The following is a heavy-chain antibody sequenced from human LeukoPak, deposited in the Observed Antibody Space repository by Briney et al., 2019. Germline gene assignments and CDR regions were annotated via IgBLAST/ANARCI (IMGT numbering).Heavy chain of an antibody. CDR1: GGSISSYY. V-gene: IGHV4-59*01. CDR3: ARGVKCTNGVCYYYYYYMDV. Sequence: SETPSLTCTVSGGSISSYYWSWIRQPPGEGLEWIGYIYYSGGTNYNPSLKSRVTISVDTSKNQFSLKLSSVTAADTAVYYCARGVKCTNGVCYYYYYYMDVWGKGTTVTVSS. CDR2: IYYSGGT. J-gene: IGHJ6*03. D-gene: IGHD2-8*01.